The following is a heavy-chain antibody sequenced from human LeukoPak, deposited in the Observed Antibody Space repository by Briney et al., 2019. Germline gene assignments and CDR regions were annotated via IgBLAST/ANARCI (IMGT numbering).Heavy chain of an antibody. Sequence: PSETLSLTCTVSGGSITSYYWGWFRQPPGKGLEWIGYIYYSGSTNYNPPLKSRVTISVDTSKNQFSLKLSSVTAADTAVYYCARGRYDTSGYPDDYWGQGTLVTVSS. V-gene: IGHV4-59*08. CDR2: IYYSGST. CDR3: ARGRYDTSGYPDDY. D-gene: IGHD3-22*01. J-gene: IGHJ4*02. CDR1: GGSITSYY.